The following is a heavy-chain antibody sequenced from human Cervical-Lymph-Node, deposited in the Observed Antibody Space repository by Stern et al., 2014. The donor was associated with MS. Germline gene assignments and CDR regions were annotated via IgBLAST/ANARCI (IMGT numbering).Heavy chain of an antibody. D-gene: IGHD3-22*01. CDR1: GGTFSSYA. V-gene: IGHV1-69*01. CDR3: ARELHGYYYDSSGYYGFDP. Sequence: MQLVESGAEVKKPGSSVKVSCKASGGTFSSYAISWVRQAPGQGLEWMGGIIPIFGTANYAQKFQGRVTITADESTSTAYMELSSLRSEDTAVYYCARELHGYYYDSSGYYGFDPWGQGTLVTVSS. CDR2: IIPIFGTA. J-gene: IGHJ5*02.